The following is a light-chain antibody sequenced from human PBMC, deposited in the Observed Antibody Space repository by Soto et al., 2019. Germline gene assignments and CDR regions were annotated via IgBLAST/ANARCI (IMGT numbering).Light chain of an antibody. V-gene: IGLV1-44*01. CDR3: CSFATNRNV. CDR2: SNN. J-gene: IGLJ1*01. Sequence: QSVLTQPPSASGTPGQRVTISCSGSNSNIGSNTVNWYQQLPGTAPKLLIYSNNQRPSGVPGRFSDSKSGTSASLAISGLQSEDEADYYCCSFATNRNVFGTGTKVTVL. CDR1: NSNIGSNT.